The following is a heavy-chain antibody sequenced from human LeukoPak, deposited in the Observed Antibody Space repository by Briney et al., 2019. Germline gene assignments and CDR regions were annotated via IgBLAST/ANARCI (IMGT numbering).Heavy chain of an antibody. CDR3: ARVSGASGWYYFDY. CDR1: GGSFSGYY. CDR2: IYYSGGT. V-gene: IGHV4-34*11. J-gene: IGHJ4*02. Sequence: SETLSLTCAVYGGSFSGYYWSWIRQPPGKGLEWIGYIYYSGGTNNIPSLRGRVAISVDTSKNQFPLKLTSMTAADTAVYYCARVSGASGWYYFDYWGQGTLVTVSS. D-gene: IGHD6-19*01.